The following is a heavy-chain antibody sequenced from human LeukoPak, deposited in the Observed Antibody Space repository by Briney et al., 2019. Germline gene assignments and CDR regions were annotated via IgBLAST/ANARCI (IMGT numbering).Heavy chain of an antibody. CDR1: GYTFTSYG. D-gene: IGHD2-15*01. V-gene: IGHV1-18*01. J-gene: IGHJ4*02. Sequence: GASVKVSCKASGYTFTSYGISWVRQAPGQGLEWMGWIGAYNGNTNYAQKLQGRVTMTTDTSTSTAYMELRSLRSDDTAVYYCARDQVGVERGYCSGGSCYYLTSYWGQGTLVTVSS. CDR3: ARDQVGVERGYCSGGSCYYLTSY. CDR2: IGAYNGNT.